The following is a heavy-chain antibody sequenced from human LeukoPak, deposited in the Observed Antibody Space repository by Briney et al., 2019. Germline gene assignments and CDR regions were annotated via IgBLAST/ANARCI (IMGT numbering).Heavy chain of an antibody. CDR1: GFTFTRYW. V-gene: IGHV3-7*01. Sequence: GGSLRLSCAACGFTFTRYWMTWVRQAPGKGLEWVANIKHDGSERDYVDSVKGRFTISRDNAKNSVYLQMNSLRAEDTAVYYCARGHSSGWYDQYYFDHWGQGTPVTVSS. CDR2: IKHDGSER. CDR3: ARGHSSGWYDQYYFDH. D-gene: IGHD6-19*01. J-gene: IGHJ4*02.